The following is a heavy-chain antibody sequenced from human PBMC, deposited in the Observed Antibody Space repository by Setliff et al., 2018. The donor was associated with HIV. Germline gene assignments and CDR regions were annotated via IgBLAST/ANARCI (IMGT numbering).Heavy chain of an antibody. CDR2: INHRGST. CDR3: ARGLDYGSGSYYSDY. Sequence: PSETLSLTCAVYGGSFSGYYWSWIRQTPEKGLEWIGEINHRGSTNHNPSLKSRVTISVDTSKNQFSLNLNSVTAADTAVYYCARGLDYGSGSYYSDYWGQGTLVTVSS. V-gene: IGHV4-34*01. D-gene: IGHD3-10*01. J-gene: IGHJ4*02. CDR1: GGSFSGYY.